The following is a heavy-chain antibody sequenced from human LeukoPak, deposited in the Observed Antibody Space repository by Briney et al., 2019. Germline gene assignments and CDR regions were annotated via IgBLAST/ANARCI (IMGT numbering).Heavy chain of an antibody. CDR3: ATSGFSGPFDY. CDR2: FDPEDGET. Sequence: GASVKVSCKASGYTFTSYDINWVRQATGQGLEWMGGFDPEDGETIYAQKFQGRVTMTEDTSTDTAYMELSSLRSEDTAVYYCATSGFSGPFDYWGQGTLVTVSS. V-gene: IGHV1-24*01. D-gene: IGHD3-3*01. CDR1: GYTFTSYD. J-gene: IGHJ4*02.